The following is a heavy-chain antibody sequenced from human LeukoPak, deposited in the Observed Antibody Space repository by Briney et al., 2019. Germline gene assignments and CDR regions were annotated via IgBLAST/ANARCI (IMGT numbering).Heavy chain of an antibody. Sequence: GGSLRLSCAASGFTFSSYSMNWVRQAPGKGLEWVSSISRSSSYIYYADSVKGRFTISRDNAKNSLYLQMNSLRAEDTAVYYCANSGTLLDDAFDIWGQGTMVTVSS. D-gene: IGHD3-3*02. CDR3: ANSGTLLDDAFDI. CDR1: GFTFSSYS. V-gene: IGHV3-21*01. J-gene: IGHJ3*02. CDR2: ISRSSSYI.